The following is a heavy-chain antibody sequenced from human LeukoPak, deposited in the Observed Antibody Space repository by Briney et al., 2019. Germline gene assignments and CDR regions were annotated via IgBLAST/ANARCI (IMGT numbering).Heavy chain of an antibody. Sequence: PGGSLRLSCAASGFTFSSYWMHWVRQALGKGLVWVSRINSDGSSITYADSVKGRFTISRDNAKNTLYLQMNSLRVEDTAVYYCAREGRVSGYDFDCWGQGTLVTVSS. CDR2: INSDGSSI. CDR1: GFTFSSYW. CDR3: AREGRVSGYDFDC. J-gene: IGHJ4*02. V-gene: IGHV3-74*03. D-gene: IGHD5-12*01.